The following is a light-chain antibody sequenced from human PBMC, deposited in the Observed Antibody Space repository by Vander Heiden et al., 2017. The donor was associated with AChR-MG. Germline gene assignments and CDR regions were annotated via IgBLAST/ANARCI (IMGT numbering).Light chain of an antibody. Sequence: DIQMTQSPSSLSASVGDRVTITCQASQDISNYLNWYQQKPGKAPKLLIYDASKLETGVPSRFSGSGSGTDFTFTISSLQPEDIATYYWQQDDNLFTFGHRTKVDIK. J-gene: IGKJ3*01. V-gene: IGKV1-33*01. CDR1: QDISNY. CDR2: DAS. CDR3: QQDDNLFT.